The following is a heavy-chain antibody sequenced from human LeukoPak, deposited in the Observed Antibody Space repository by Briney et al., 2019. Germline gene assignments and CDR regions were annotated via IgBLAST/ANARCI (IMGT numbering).Heavy chain of an antibody. CDR3: ARWVVVAATLPYYYYYGMDV. CDR2: ISGGGGST. J-gene: IGHJ6*04. Sequence: GGSLRLSCAASGFTFSSYAMSWVRQAPGKGLEWVSAISGGGGSTYYADSVKGRFTISRDNSKNTLYLQMNSLRAEDTAVYYCARWVVVAATLPYYYYYGMDVWGKGTTVTVSS. D-gene: IGHD2-15*01. CDR1: GFTFSSYA. V-gene: IGHV3-23*01.